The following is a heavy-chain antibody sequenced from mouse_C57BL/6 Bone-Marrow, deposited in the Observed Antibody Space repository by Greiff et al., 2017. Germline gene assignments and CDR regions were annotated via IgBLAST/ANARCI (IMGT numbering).Heavy chain of an antibody. CDR1: GYTFTSYW. D-gene: IGHD2-1*01. CDR2: IDPSDSYT. V-gene: IGHV1-69*01. J-gene: IGHJ1*03. Sequence: QVQLQQPGAELVMPGASVKLSCKASGYTFTSYWMHWVKQRPGQGLEWIGEIDPSDSYTNYNQKFKGKSTLTVDKSSSTAYMQLSSLTSEDSAVYYCAIGYYGWYFDVWGTGTTVTGSS. CDR3: AIGYYGWYFDV.